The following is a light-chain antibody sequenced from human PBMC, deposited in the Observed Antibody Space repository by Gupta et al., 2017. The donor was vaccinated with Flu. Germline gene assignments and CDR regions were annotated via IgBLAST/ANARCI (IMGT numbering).Light chain of an antibody. CDR1: SGNSNDA. CDR3: QTWSTGFWV. V-gene: IGLV4-69*01. Sequence: VKITSTLSSGNSNDAIAWHQHQPEKGPRYMMMVHSDGSHDTGDAIPNCFSSSGSAAALYLIIASVQAEDDDFYYSQTWSTGFWVFGGGTKLTVL. J-gene: IGLJ3*02. CDR2: VHSDGSH.